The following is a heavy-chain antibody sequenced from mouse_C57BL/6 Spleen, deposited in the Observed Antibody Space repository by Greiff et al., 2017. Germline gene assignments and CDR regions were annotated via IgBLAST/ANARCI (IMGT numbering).Heavy chain of an antibody. CDR3: APTVGYAMDY. CDR2: INPSTGGT. CDR1: GYSFTGYY. D-gene: IGHD1-1*01. Sequence: EVQLQQSGPELVKPGASVKISCKASGYSFTGYYMNWVKQSPEKSLEWIGEINPSTGGTTYNQKFKAKATLTVDKSSSTAYMQLKSLTSEDSAVYYCAPTVGYAMDYWGQGTSVTVSS. J-gene: IGHJ4*01. V-gene: IGHV1-42*01.